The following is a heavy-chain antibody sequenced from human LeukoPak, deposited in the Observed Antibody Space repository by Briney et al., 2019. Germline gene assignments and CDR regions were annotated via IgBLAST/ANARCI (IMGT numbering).Heavy chain of an antibody. CDR1: GGSNSSYY. V-gene: IGHV4-4*07. Sequence: SETLSLTCTVSGGSNSSYYWSWIRQPAGKGLEWLGRIYTTGSSNYNPSLKKRITMSVDTPKKQFSLKLSSVTAADTAVYYCARDNPVAGNRGIDYWGQGTMVTVSS. J-gene: IGHJ4*02. CDR2: IYTTGSS. CDR3: ARDNPVAGNRGIDY. D-gene: IGHD6-19*01.